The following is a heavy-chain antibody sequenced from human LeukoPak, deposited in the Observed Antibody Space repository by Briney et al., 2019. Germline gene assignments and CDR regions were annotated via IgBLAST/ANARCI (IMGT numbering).Heavy chain of an antibody. J-gene: IGHJ4*02. D-gene: IGHD1-14*01. CDR1: GFTFSSYG. CDR2: ISYDGSNK. Sequence: GGSLRLSCAASGFTFSSYGMHWVRQAPGKGLEWVAVISYDGSNKYYADSVKGRFTISRDNSKNTLYLQMNSLRAEDTAVYYCAKKLPKAPLLPQKPGPFDYWGQGTLVTVSS. V-gene: IGHV3-30*18. CDR3: AKKLPKAPLLPQKPGPFDY.